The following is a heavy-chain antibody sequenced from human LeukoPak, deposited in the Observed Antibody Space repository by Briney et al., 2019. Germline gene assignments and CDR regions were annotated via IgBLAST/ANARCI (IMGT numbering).Heavy chain of an antibody. V-gene: IGHV3-23*01. CDR3: ARVLFTEEDAFDI. Sequence: ETLSLTCTVSGGSISSYYWSWIRQPPGKGLEWVSAISGSGGSTYYADSVKGRFTISRDNSKNTLYLQMNSLRAEDTAVYYCARVLFTEEDAFDIWGQGTMVTVSS. CDR1: GGSISSYY. J-gene: IGHJ3*02. CDR2: ISGSGGST.